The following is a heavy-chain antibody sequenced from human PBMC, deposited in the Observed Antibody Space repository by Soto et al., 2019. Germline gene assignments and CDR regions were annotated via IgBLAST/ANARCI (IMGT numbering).Heavy chain of an antibody. CDR1: GDSISSGYY. CDR3: ASHFDYGDWNWFDP. Sequence: PSETLSLTCAVSGDSISSGYYWAWIRQPPGKGQEWIGSIYHSGTTYYNPSLESRVTISVDTSKNQFSLKLSSVTAADTAVYYCASHFDYGDWNWFDPWGQGTLVTVSS. CDR2: IYHSGTT. D-gene: IGHD4-17*01. V-gene: IGHV4-38-2*01. J-gene: IGHJ5*02.